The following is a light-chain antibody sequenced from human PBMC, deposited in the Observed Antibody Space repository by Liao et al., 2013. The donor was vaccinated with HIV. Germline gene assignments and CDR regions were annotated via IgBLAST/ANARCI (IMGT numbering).Light chain of an antibody. J-gene: IGLJ1*01. CDR2: NDS. CDR3: QVWDSYSTFV. V-gene: IGLV3-21*01. Sequence: SYVLTQPPSVSVAPGKTARITCGGNNIGSKSVHWYQQKAGQAPVLVIYNDSGRPSGIPERFSGSKSGNTATLTISGTQPMDEADYYCQVWDSYSTFVFGTGTKVTVL. CDR1: NIGSKS.